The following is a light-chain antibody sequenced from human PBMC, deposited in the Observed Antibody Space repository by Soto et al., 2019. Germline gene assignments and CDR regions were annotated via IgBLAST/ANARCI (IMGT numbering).Light chain of an antibody. CDR3: GAWDTSLRAVV. J-gene: IGLJ2*01. CDR1: SSNIGKNY. CDR2: DNY. Sequence: QSVLTQPPSVSAAPGQKVIISCSGNSSNIGKNYAFWYQQFPGTAPKLLIYDNYKRPSGIPDRFSVSKSGASATLAITGLHTGDEADYYCGAWDTSLRAVVFGGGTKLT. V-gene: IGLV1-51*01.